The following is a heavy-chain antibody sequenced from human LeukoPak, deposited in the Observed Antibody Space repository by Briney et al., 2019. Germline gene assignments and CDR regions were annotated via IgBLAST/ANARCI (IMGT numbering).Heavy chain of an antibody. Sequence: GGSLRLSCAASGFTFSDYYMSWIRQAPGKGLEWVSAISGSGDNTYYADSVKGRFTISRDNSRNMLYVQMNSLRAEDTAVYYCAKDPLPYDPWGQGTLVTVSS. CDR3: AKDPLPYDP. CDR2: ISGSGDNT. V-gene: IGHV3-23*01. J-gene: IGHJ5*02. CDR1: GFTFSDYY.